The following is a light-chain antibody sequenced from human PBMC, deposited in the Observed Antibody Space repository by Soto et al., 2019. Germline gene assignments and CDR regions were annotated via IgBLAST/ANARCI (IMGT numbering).Light chain of an antibody. CDR1: QTISSW. J-gene: IGKJ1*01. CDR2: KAS. V-gene: IGKV1-5*03. CDR3: QHSNSYSEA. Sequence: DIQMTQSPSTLSGSVGDRVTITCRASQTISSWLAWYQQKPGKAPKLLIYKASTLKSGVPSRLSGSGSGTEFTLTISSLQPADFATYYCQHSNSYSEAFGQGTKVELK.